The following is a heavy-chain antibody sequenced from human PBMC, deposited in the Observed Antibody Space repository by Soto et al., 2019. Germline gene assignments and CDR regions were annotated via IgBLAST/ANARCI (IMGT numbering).Heavy chain of an antibody. CDR2: ISGSGGST. CDR3: AKYLAGSLASFQYYYYYGMDV. CDR1: GFTFSSYA. V-gene: IGHV3-23*01. D-gene: IGHD2-15*01. Sequence: EVQLLESGGGLVQPGGSLRLSCVASGFTFSSYAMSWVRQAPGKGLEWVSAISGSGGSTYYADSVKGRFTISRDNSKNTLYLQMNSLRAEDTAVYYCAKYLAGSLASFQYYYYYGMDVWGQGTTVTVSS. J-gene: IGHJ6*02.